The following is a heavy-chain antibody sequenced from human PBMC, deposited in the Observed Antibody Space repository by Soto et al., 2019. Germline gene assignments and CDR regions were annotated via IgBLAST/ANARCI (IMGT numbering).Heavy chain of an antibody. J-gene: IGHJ4*02. CDR1: GFTFTRYS. CDR2: ISSTTNYI. D-gene: IGHD2-8*01. V-gene: IGHV3-21*06. CDR3: ARVSEDLTSNFDY. Sequence: EVQLVESGGGLVKPGGSLRLSCAASGFTFTRYSMNWVRQAPGKGLEWVSSISSTTNYIYYGDSMKGRFTISRDTAKNSLYLEMNSLRAEDTAVYFWARVSEDLTSNFDYWGQGTLVIVSS.